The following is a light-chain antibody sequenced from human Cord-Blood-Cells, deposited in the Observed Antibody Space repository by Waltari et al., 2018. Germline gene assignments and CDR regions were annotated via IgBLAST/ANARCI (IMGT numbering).Light chain of an antibody. V-gene: IGLV2-14*03. J-gene: IGLJ3*02. Sequence: QPALTQPASVSGSPGQPITISCTGTSSDVGGYNYVSRYQNHPGKSPKHMSYDVSKRPSGVSNRFSGSKSGNTASLTISGLQAEDEADYYCSSYTSSSTLVFGGGTKLTVL. CDR2: DVS. CDR1: SSDVGGYNY. CDR3: SSYTSSSTLV.